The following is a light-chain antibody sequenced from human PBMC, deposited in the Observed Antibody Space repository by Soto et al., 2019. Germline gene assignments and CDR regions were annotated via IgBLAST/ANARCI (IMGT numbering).Light chain of an antibody. Sequence: QAVVTQSPSASASLGPSVKLTCTLNSGHRTYAIACHQQQPEKGPRFLMKLNSDGSHSKGDGIPDRFSGSSSWAERYLSISRLQYEDEADYYCQSWGTAIQWVFGEGTKVTVL. V-gene: IGLV4-69*01. J-gene: IGLJ3*02. CDR1: SGHRTYA. CDR3: QSWGTAIQWV. CDR2: LNSDGSH.